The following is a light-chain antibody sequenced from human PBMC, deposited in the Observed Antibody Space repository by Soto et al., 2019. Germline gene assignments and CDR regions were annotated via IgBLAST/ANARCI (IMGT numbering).Light chain of an antibody. CDR3: QQYNEWPLT. CDR1: QSVGSD. V-gene: IGKV3-15*01. CDR2: GAS. J-gene: IGKJ3*01. Sequence: EIVMTQSPATLSVSPGERAILSCRASQSVGSDLAWYQQRPGQAPRLLIYGASTRATGVPGTFSGSGSGTEFTLTISTLQSEDFTTFYCQQYNEWPLTFGPGTKVDIK.